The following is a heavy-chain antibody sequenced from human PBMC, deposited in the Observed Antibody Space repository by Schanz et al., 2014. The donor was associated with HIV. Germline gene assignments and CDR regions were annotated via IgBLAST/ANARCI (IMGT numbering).Heavy chain of an antibody. D-gene: IGHD3-22*01. CDR2: ISYDGTNK. V-gene: IGHV3-30*18. CDR3: AKPEYDSSGNSQSHFDY. J-gene: IGHJ4*02. Sequence: QVQLVESGGGVVQPGRSLRVSCAASGFTFNSYGMHWVRQAPGKGLEWVAVISYDGTNKKFADSVKGRFTISRDNSKNTLYLQMTTLRTEDTAVYYCAKPEYDSSGNSQSHFDYWGQGTLVTVSS. CDR1: GFTFNSYG.